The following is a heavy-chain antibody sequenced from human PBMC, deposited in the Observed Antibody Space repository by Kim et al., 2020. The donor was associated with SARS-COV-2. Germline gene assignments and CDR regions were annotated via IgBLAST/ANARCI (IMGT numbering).Heavy chain of an antibody. J-gene: IGHJ4*02. Sequence: SVKGRFTISRDNSKNTLYLQMNSLRAEDTAVYYCARAPPYSSSWYLPFDYWGQGTLVTVSS. D-gene: IGHD6-13*01. V-gene: IGHV3-66*01. CDR3: ARAPPYSSSWYLPFDY.